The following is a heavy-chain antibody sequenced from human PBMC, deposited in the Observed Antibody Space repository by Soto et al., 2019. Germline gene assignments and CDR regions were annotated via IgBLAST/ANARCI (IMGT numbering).Heavy chain of an antibody. CDR1: GFTFSSYA. CDR3: AKTTSITMVRGVIVPSYYFDY. CDR2: ISGSGGST. V-gene: IGHV3-23*01. Sequence: EVQLLESGGRLVQPGGSLRLSCAASGFTFSSYAMSWVRQAPGKGLEWVSAISGSGGSTYYADSVKGRFTISRDNSKNTLYLQMNSLRAEDTAVYYCAKTTSITMVRGVIVPSYYFDYWGQGTLVTVSS. J-gene: IGHJ4*02. D-gene: IGHD3-10*01.